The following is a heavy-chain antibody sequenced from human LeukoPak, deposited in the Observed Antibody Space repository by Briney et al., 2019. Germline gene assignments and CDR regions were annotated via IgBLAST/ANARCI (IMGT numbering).Heavy chain of an antibody. V-gene: IGHV3-23*01. J-gene: IGHJ5*02. CDR1: GFTFRSYA. D-gene: IGHD6-6*01. CDR3: AKDRIASPPQGRFDP. CDR2: ISGSGDST. Sequence: GGSLRLSCAASGFTFRSYAMNWVRQAPGKGLEWVSAISGSGDSTYYADSVRGRFTISRDNSQNTLYLQMNSLGAEDTAIYYCAKDRIASPPQGRFDPWGQGTLVTVSS.